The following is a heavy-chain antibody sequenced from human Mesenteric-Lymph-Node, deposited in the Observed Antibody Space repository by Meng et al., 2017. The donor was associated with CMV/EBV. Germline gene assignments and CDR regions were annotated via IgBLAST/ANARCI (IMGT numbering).Heavy chain of an antibody. CDR2: IKDDGSDK. Sequence: GEALKTSCIGSGFTFRNFWMSWVRQAPGKGLEWVASIKDDGSDKYSGDSLKGRFTISRDNSEKSLYLQMNSLRVGDTAVYYCVRIHVLECLPRTFHYFGMDVWGQGTTVTVSS. D-gene: IGHD1/OR15-1a*01. CDR3: VRIHVLECLPRTFHYFGMDV. J-gene: IGHJ6*02. CDR1: GFTFRNFW. V-gene: IGHV3-7*01.